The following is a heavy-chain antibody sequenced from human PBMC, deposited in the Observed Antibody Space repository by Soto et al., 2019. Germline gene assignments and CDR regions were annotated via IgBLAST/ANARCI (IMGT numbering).Heavy chain of an antibody. CDR1: SGYMSSSRNH. CDR3: AKLAGYCSGTSCYGHYAMDV. J-gene: IGHJ6*02. D-gene: IGHD2-2*01. V-gene: IGHV4-39*01. CDR2: INYSGST. Sequence: SETKSLTCSVSSGYMSSSRNHWGWIKKPPGKGREWSGNINYSGSTYYNPSLQSRLTISVDTSNNQFSLTLSSVTAADTAVYYCAKLAGYCSGTSCYGHYAMDVWGQGTTVTVSS.